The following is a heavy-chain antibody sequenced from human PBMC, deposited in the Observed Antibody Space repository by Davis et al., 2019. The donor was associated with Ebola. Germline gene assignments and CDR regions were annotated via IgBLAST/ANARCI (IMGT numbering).Heavy chain of an antibody. D-gene: IGHD1-26*01. CDR2: ISERGETI. CDR1: GFTFRIHE. J-gene: IGHJ4*02. CDR3: ARDSMEPADRDFDY. Sequence: GESLKISCAASGFTFRIHEMNWVRQAPGKGLEWISYISERGETIHYADSVKGRFTISRDNDKSSLHLQMSSLRAKDTALYYCARDSMEPADRDFDYWGQGTLVTVSS. V-gene: IGHV3-48*03.